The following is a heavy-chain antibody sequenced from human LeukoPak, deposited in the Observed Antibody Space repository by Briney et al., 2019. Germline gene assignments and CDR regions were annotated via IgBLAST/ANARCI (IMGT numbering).Heavy chain of an antibody. J-gene: IGHJ4*02. CDR1: GFTFSSYW. Sequence: PGGSLRLSCAASGFTFSSYWMSWVRQAPGKGLEWVANIKQDGSEKYYVDSVKGRFTISRDNAKNSLYLQMNSLRAEDTAVYYCARDGRGYSYGYYYWGQGTLVTVSS. CDR2: IKQDGSEK. CDR3: ARDGRGYSYGYYY. D-gene: IGHD5-18*01. V-gene: IGHV3-7*01.